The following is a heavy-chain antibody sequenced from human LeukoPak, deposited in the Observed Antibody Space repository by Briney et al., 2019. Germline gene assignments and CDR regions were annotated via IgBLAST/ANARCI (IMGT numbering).Heavy chain of an antibody. Sequence: SETLSLTCTVSGGSISSYYWSWIRQPPGKGLEWIGYIYYSGSTNYNPSLKSRVTISIDTSKNQFSLKLSSVTAADTAVYYCARNQLLSLDAFDTWGQGTMVTVSS. D-gene: IGHD2-2*01. CDR2: IYYSGST. CDR3: ARNQLLSLDAFDT. V-gene: IGHV4-59*08. CDR1: GGSISSYY. J-gene: IGHJ3*02.